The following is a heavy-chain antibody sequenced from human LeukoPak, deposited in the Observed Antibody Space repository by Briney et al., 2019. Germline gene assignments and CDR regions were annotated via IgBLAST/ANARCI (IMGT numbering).Heavy chain of an antibody. Sequence: SETLSLTCAVYGGSFSGYYWSWIRQPPGKGLEWIGEINHSGSTNYNPSLKSRVTISVDTSKNQFSLKLSSVTAADTAVYYCARRTYYYESSGYYRWFDPWGQGTLVTVSS. D-gene: IGHD3-22*01. CDR3: ARRTYYYESSGYYRWFDP. J-gene: IGHJ5*02. CDR2: INHSGST. V-gene: IGHV4-34*01. CDR1: GGSFSGYY.